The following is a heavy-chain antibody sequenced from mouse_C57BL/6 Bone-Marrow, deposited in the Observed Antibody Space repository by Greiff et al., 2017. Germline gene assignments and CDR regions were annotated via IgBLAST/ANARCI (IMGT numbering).Heavy chain of an antibody. Sequence: EVKLQESGPELVKPGASVKMSCKASGYTFTDYNMHWVKQSHGKSLEWIGYINPNNGGTSYNQKFKGKATLTVNKSSSTAYMELRSLTSEDSAVYYCARSGGNYGYFDVWGTGTTVTVSS. V-gene: IGHV1-22*01. CDR1: GYTFTDYN. D-gene: IGHD2-1*01. J-gene: IGHJ1*03. CDR2: INPNNGGT. CDR3: ARSGGNYGYFDV.